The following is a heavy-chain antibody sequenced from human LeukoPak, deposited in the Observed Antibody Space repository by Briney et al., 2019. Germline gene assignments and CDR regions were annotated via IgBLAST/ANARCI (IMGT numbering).Heavy chain of an antibody. CDR1: GFTFSSYS. V-gene: IGHV3-53*01. J-gene: IGHJ3*02. D-gene: IGHD3-16*01. CDR3: VRGPRYYDDSGFHYGVFDI. Sequence: PGGSLRLSCAASGFTFSSYSMNWVRQAPGKGLQWVSVIYPGGNLYYADSVKGRFIISRDNSKNTLSLQMNSLTADDTAVYYCVRGPRYYDDSGFHYGVFDIWGQGTLVTVSS. CDR2: IYPGGNL.